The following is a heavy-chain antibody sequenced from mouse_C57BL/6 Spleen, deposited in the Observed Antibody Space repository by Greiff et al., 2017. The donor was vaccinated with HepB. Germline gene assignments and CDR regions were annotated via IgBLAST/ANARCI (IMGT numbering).Heavy chain of an antibody. CDR3: SSNYVGYYAHYFDY. CDR2: IDPEDGGT. D-gene: IGHD2-3*01. V-gene: IGHV14-2*01. Sequence: EVMLVESGAELVKPGASVKLSCTASGFNIKDYYMHWVKQRTEQGLEWIGRIDPEDGGTKYAPKFQRKATITADTSSNTASLQLSILTSEDTAVYYCSSNYVGYYAHYFDYWGQGTTLPVSS. J-gene: IGHJ2*01. CDR1: GFNIKDYY.